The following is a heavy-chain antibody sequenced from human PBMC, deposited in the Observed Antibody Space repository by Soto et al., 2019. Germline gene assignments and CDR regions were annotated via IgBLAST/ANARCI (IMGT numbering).Heavy chain of an antibody. V-gene: IGHV5-51*01. CDR3: ARHPDYGGVYYYYGMDV. Sequence: EVQLVQSGAEVKKPGESLKIACKGSGYSFTSYWIGWVRQMPGKGLEWMGIIYPGDSDTRYSPSFQGQVTISADTSISTAYLQWSSLKASDTAMYYCARHPDYGGVYYYYGMDVWGQGTTVTVSS. CDR1: GYSFTSYW. J-gene: IGHJ6*02. CDR2: IYPGDSDT. D-gene: IGHD4-17*01.